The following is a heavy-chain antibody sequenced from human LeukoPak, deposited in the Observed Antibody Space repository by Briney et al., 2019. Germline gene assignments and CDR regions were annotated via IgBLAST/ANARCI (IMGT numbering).Heavy chain of an antibody. J-gene: IGHJ4*02. Sequence: SETLSLTCAVYGGSFSGHYWSWIRQPPGKGLEWIGEINHSGSTNYNPSLKSRVTISVDTSKNQFSLKLSSVTAADTAVYYCARDGVRLPLDYWGQGTLVTVSS. CDR1: GGSFSGHY. CDR3: ARDGVRLPLDY. V-gene: IGHV4-34*01. D-gene: IGHD4-17*01. CDR2: INHSGST.